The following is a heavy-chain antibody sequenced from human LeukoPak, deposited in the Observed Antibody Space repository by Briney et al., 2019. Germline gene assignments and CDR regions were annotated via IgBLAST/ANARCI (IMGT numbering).Heavy chain of an antibody. CDR3: ARSTSSSGRPLYYFDY. J-gene: IGHJ4*02. CDR2: IYCSGGTT. Sequence: ASVKVSCKASGYTFGSYYIHWVRQAPGQGLEWMGMIYCSGGTTNYAQKFQGRVTMTRDTATSTVYMELSSLRSEDTAAFYCARSTSSSGRPLYYFDYWGQGSLLTVSS. CDR1: GYTFGSYY. D-gene: IGHD1-26*01. V-gene: IGHV1-46*01.